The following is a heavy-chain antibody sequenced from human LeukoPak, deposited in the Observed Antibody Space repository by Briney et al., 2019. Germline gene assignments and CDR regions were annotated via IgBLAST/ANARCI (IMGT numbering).Heavy chain of an antibody. V-gene: IGHV3-30-3*01. Sequence: GRSLRLSCAASGFIFSDYTMLRVRQAPGKGLEWLAVISYDGSNKYHADSVKGRFTISRDNSKNTLYLQMNSLRAEDTAVYYCARDALYSSSWSLFDYWGQGTLVTVSS. CDR3: ARDALYSSSWSLFDY. J-gene: IGHJ4*02. D-gene: IGHD6-13*01. CDR1: GFIFSDYT. CDR2: ISYDGSNK.